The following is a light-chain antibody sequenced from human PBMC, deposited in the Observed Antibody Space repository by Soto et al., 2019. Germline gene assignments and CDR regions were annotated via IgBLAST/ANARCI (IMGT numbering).Light chain of an antibody. CDR2: DAS. V-gene: IGKV3-11*01. J-gene: IGKJ1*01. CDR3: QQRSNWLWT. Sequence: EVVLTQSPATLSLSPGDRATLSCRASQSVSRYLAWYQQKPGQAPRPLIYDASYRATGIPTRFSGSGSGTDFTLSISSLEPEDFAVYYCQQRSNWLWTFGQGTKVEIK. CDR1: QSVSRY.